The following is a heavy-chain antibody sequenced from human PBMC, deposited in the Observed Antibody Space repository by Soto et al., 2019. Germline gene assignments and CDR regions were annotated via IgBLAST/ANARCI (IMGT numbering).Heavy chain of an antibody. D-gene: IGHD6-13*01. CDR3: ARRQIPPPTRGAANARGAMDV. Sequence: GGSMRLSCAASGFTFSSYSMNWVRQAPGKGLEWVSYISSSSSTIYYADSVKGRFTISRDNAKNTLYLQMSSLRAEDTGVYYCARRQIPPPTRGAANARGAMDVWGQGPTVTVSS. V-gene: IGHV3-48*01. J-gene: IGHJ6*02. CDR1: GFTFSSYS. CDR2: ISSSSSTI.